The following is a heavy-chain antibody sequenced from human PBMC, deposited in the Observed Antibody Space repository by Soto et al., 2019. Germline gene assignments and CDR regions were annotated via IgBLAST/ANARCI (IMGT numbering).Heavy chain of an antibody. Sequence: QVQLVQSGAEVKKPGSSVKVSCKASGGTFSSYAISWVRQAPGQGLEWMGGIIPIFGTANYAQKFQGRVTITADESTSTAYMELSSLRSEDTAVYYCARSPYYYDSSGYAPFDYWGQGTLVTVSS. V-gene: IGHV1-69*01. CDR3: ARSPYYYDSSGYAPFDY. J-gene: IGHJ4*02. CDR2: IIPIFGTA. D-gene: IGHD3-22*01. CDR1: GGTFSSYA.